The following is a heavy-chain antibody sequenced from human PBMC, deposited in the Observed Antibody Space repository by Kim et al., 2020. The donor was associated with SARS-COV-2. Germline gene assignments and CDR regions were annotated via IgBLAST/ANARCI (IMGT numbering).Heavy chain of an antibody. J-gene: IGHJ5*02. Sequence: ASVKVSCKASGYTFTSYAMNWVRQAPGQGLEWMGWINTNTGNPTYAQGFTGRFVFSLDTSVSTAYLQISSLKAEDTAVYYCARDGPPAAGNPNWFDPWGQGTLVTVSS. CDR2: INTNTGNP. V-gene: IGHV7-4-1*02. CDR1: GYTFTSYA. CDR3: ARDGPPAAGNPNWFDP. D-gene: IGHD6-13*01.